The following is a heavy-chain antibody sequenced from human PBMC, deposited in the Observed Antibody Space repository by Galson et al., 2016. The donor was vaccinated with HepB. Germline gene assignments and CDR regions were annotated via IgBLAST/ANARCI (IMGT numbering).Heavy chain of an antibody. Sequence: SLRLSCAASGFTFTRYAMTWVRQAPGKGLEWVSSITSSGGNTYYTDSVKGRFTISRDNSQNTLLLQMNSLKSEDTAVYFCATVANYKILTGYSYFDFWGQGTLVTVSS. CDR1: GFTFTRYA. CDR3: ATVANYKILTGYSYFDF. J-gene: IGHJ4*02. CDR2: ITSSGGNT. D-gene: IGHD3-9*01. V-gene: IGHV3-23*01.